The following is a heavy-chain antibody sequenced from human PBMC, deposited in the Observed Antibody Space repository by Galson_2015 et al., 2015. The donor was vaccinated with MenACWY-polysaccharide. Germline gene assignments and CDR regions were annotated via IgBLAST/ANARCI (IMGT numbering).Heavy chain of an antibody. V-gene: IGHV3-23*01. D-gene: IGHD6-13*01. CDR2: VGGSDDGR. J-gene: IGHJ1*01. Sequence: SLRLSCAASNTTLRRYAMSWVRQPPGKGLEWVSTVGGSDDGRYYADSVRGHFTISRDNSKNTLYLEMNSLRAEDTAIYYCAKDAIAGIVLTPLRTPLQRWGQGTLVAVSS. CDR1: NTTLRRYA. CDR3: AKDAIAGIVLTPLRTPLQR.